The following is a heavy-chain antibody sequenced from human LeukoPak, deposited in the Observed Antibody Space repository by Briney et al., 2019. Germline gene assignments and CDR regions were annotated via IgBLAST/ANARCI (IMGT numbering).Heavy chain of an antibody. D-gene: IGHD5-18*01. Sequence: SETLSLTCTVSGGSISSSSYYWGWIRQPPGKGLEWIGSIYYSGSTYYNPSLKSRVTISVDTSKNQFSLKLSSVTAADTAVYYCARGRYSYGYWYFDYWGQGTLVTVSS. V-gene: IGHV4-39*07. J-gene: IGHJ4*02. CDR1: GGSISSSSYY. CDR2: IYYSGST. CDR3: ARGRYSYGYWYFDY.